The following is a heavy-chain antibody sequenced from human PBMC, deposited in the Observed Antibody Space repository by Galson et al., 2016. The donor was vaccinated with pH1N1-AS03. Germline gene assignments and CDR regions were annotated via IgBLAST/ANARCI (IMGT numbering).Heavy chain of an antibody. CDR2: IKGDSRYI. Sequence: SLRLSCAASGFTFSRYSVNWVRQAPGKGLEWISYIKGDSRYIYYAASVRGRFTISRDNAKNSLFLQMNSLRVEDTAMYYCVRDFNWALDYLGQGTLGTVSA. D-gene: IGHD7-27*01. V-gene: IGHV3-21*05. J-gene: IGHJ4*02. CDR3: VRDFNWALDY. CDR1: GFTFSRYS.